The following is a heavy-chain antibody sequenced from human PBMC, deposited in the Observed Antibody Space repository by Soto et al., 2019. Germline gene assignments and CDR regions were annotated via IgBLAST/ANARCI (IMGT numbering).Heavy chain of an antibody. V-gene: IGHV1-69*12. CDR1: GGTFSSYA. D-gene: IGHD2-21*02. CDR2: IIPIFGTA. J-gene: IGHJ4*02. Sequence: QVQLVQPGAEVKKPGSSVKVSCKASGGTFSSYAISWVRQAPGQGLEWMGGIIPIFGTANYAQKFQGRVTITADESTSTAYMELGSLRSEDTAVYYCARDGRGGNSINDFDYWGQGTLVTVSS. CDR3: ARDGRGGNSINDFDY.